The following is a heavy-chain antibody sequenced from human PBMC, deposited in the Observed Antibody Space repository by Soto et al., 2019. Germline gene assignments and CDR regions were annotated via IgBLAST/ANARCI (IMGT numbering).Heavy chain of an antibody. V-gene: IGHV1-2*02. CDR1: GYTFTGYY. D-gene: IGHD2-15*01. CDR3: ARDLRRLRGTLTHSEY. Sequence: ASVKVSCKASGYTFTGYYMHWVRQAPGQGLEWMGWINPNSGGTNYAQKFQGRVTMTRGTSTSTAYMELSRLRSDDTAVYYCARDLRRLRGTLTHSEYWGQGTLVTVSS. CDR2: INPNSGGT. J-gene: IGHJ4*02.